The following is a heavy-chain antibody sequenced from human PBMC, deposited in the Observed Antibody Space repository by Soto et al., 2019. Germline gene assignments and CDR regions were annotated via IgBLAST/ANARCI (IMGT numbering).Heavy chain of an antibody. V-gene: IGHV2-70*11. CDR3: ARGIVVVPAAILDFDY. CDR1: GFSLSTSGMC. CDR2: IDWDDDK. Sequence: SGPKLGNPTQTLTLTCTFSGFSLSTSGMCVSWIRQPPGKALEWLARIDWDDDKYYSTSLKTRLTISKDTSKNQVVLTMTNMDPVDTATYYCARGIVVVPAAILDFDYWGQGTLVTVSS. J-gene: IGHJ4*02. D-gene: IGHD2-2*01.